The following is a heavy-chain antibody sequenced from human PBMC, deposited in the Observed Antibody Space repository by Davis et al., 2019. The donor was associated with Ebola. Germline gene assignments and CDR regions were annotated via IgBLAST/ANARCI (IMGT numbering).Heavy chain of an antibody. V-gene: IGHV3-11*04. CDR2: ISSSGSTI. J-gene: IGHJ4*02. CDR3: AKSLSSEVDY. D-gene: IGHD6-13*01. CDR1: GFTFSDYY. Sequence: GGSLRLSCAASGFTFSDYYMSWIRQAPGKGLEWVSYISSSGSTIYYADSVKGRFTISRDNSKNTLYLQMNSLRAEDTAVYYCAKSLSSEVDYWGQGTLVTVSS.